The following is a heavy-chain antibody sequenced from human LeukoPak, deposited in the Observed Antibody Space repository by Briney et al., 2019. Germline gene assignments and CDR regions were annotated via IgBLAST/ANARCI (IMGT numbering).Heavy chain of an antibody. V-gene: IGHV3-23*01. CDR1: GFTFTDSY. Sequence: GGSLRLFCAASGFTFTDSYMTWVRQAPGKGLEWVSAISGSGGSTYYADSVKGRFTISRDNSKNTLYLQMNSLRAEDTALYYCAKGGYCSGGSCYDDYWGQGTLVTVSS. J-gene: IGHJ4*02. CDR2: ISGSGGST. CDR3: AKGGYCSGGSCYDDY. D-gene: IGHD2-15*01.